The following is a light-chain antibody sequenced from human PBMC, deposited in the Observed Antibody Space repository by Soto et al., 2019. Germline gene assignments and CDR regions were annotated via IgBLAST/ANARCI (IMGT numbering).Light chain of an antibody. CDR3: QQYGSSFPT. J-gene: IGKJ1*01. V-gene: IGKV3-20*01. CDR1: QSISGT. Sequence: VVMTQSPATLSVSPGGRATLSCRASQSISGTLAWYQQKPGQAPRLLIYGASSRATGIPDRFSGSGSGTDFTLTISRLEPEDFVVYYCQQYGSSFPTFGQGTKVDIK. CDR2: GAS.